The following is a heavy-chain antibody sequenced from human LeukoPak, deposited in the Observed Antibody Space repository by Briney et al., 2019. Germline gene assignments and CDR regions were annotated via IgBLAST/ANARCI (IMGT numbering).Heavy chain of an antibody. V-gene: IGHV1-2*02. D-gene: IGHD4-17*01. Sequence: ASVKVSCKASGYSFTGYYMHWVRQAPGQGLEWMGWINPNSGGTNYAQTFQGRVTMIRDTSINTVFMELSRLRSDDTAVYYCARVLYGDHFDCWGQGTLVTVSS. CDR2: INPNSGGT. CDR3: ARVLYGDHFDC. CDR1: GYSFTGYY. J-gene: IGHJ4*02.